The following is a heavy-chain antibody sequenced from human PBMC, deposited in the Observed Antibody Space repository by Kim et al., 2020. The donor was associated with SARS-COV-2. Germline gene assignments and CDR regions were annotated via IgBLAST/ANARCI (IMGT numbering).Heavy chain of an antibody. V-gene: IGHV4-31*02. CDR2: VQFSGRV. D-gene: IGHD3-10*01. Sequence: SETLSLTCSVSGGSFTYSDYYWTWIRQRPGQGLEWLGYVQFSGRVAYNPSVRERASISRDTSKNQFSLKLTSVTAADTAVYFCARGEGGVVDVWGQGTLVTVAS. CDR1: GGSFTYSDYY. J-gene: IGHJ4*02. CDR3: ARGEGGVVDV.